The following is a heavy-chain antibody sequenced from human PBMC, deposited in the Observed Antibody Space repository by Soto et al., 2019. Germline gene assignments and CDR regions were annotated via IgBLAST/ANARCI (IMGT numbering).Heavy chain of an antibody. CDR2: IYYSGST. J-gene: IGHJ4*02. Sequence: QLQLQESGPGLVKPSETLSLTCTVSGGSISSSSYYWGWIRQPPGKGLEWIGSIYYSGSTYYNPSLKSRVTISVDTSKNQFSLKLSSVTAADTAVYYCARRRRYCTSGVCHHPHPFDYWGQGTLVTVSS. D-gene: IGHD2-8*01. V-gene: IGHV4-39*01. CDR3: ARRRRYCTSGVCHHPHPFDY. CDR1: GGSISSSSYY.